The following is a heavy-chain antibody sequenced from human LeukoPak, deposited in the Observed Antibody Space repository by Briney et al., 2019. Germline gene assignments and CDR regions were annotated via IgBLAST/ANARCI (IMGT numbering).Heavy chain of an antibody. CDR1: GGSISSYY. J-gene: IGHJ4*02. Sequence: PSETLSLTCTVSGGSISSYYWSWIRQPPGKGLEWIGYIYYSGSTNYNPSLKSRVTISVDTSKNQFSLKLSSVTAADTAVHYCARRGYGGNSVYFDYWGQGTLVTVSS. D-gene: IGHD4-23*01. CDR2: IYYSGST. CDR3: ARRGYGGNSVYFDY. V-gene: IGHV4-59*01.